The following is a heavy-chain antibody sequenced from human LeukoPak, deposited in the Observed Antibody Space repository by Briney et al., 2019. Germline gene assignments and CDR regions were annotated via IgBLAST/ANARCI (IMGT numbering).Heavy chain of an antibody. CDR3: ARDSRIGGSGSSDY. V-gene: IGHV1-2*02. D-gene: IGHD3-10*01. J-gene: IGHJ4*02. CDR2: INPNSGGT. CDR1: GYTFTGYY. Sequence: AAVKVSCKASGYTFTGYYMQRVRQAPGQGLEWIGWINPNSGGTNYAQKFQGRVTMTRDTSISTAYMELSRLRSDDTAVYYCARDSRIGGSGSSDYWGQGTLVTVSS.